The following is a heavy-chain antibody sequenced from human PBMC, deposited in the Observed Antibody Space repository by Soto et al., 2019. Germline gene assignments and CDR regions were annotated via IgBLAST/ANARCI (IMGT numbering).Heavy chain of an antibody. D-gene: IGHD1-26*01. CDR2: MNPNSGNT. J-gene: IGHJ4*02. CDR1: GYTFTGCD. CDR3: AGEKVGTTGIDF. V-gene: IGHV1-8*01. Sequence: QAQLVQSGAEVKKPGASVKVSCKASGYTFTGCDINWVRQATGQGLEWMGWMNPNSGNTGYAQNFQGRVTMTRDNSITPAYMELTSLRDDDSAVYYCAGEKVGTTGIDFWGQGTLVTVSS.